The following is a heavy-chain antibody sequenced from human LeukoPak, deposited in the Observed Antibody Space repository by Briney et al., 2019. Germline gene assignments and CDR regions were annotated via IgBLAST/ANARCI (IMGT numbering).Heavy chain of an antibody. CDR1: GFTFSSYE. CDR3: ARATRGVASDFDY. Sequence: GGSLRLSCAASGFTFSSYEMNWVRQAPGKGLEWVSYVSSSGRTIYYADSVKGRFTISRDNAQNSLYLQMNSLRAEDTGVYYCARATRGVASDFDYWGQGTLVTVSS. J-gene: IGHJ4*02. V-gene: IGHV3-48*03. D-gene: IGHD2-15*01. CDR2: VSSSGRTI.